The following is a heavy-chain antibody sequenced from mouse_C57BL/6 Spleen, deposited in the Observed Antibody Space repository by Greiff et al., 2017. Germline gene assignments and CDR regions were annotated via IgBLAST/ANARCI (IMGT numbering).Heavy chain of an antibody. D-gene: IGHD1-1*01. CDR1: GYAFSSSW. J-gene: IGHJ2*01. Sequence: VQLQESGPELVKPGASVKISCKASGYAFSSSWMNWVKQRPGKGLEWIGRIYPGDGDTNYNGKFKGKATLTAAKSSSTAYMQLSSLASEDSAVYFCAGYYYYFDGWGKGTTLTVSS. V-gene: IGHV1-82*01. CDR3: AGYYYYFDG. CDR2: IYPGDGDT.